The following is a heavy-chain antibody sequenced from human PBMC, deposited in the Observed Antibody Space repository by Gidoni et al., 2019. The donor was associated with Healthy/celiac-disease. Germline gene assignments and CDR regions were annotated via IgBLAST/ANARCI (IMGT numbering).Heavy chain of an antibody. J-gene: IGHJ5*02. CDR2: ISSSSSYI. V-gene: IGHV3-21*01. D-gene: IGHD3-3*01. Sequence: EVQLVESGGGLVKPGGSLRLSCAASGFTFSSYSMNWVRQAPGKGLEWVSSISSSSSYIYYADSVKGRFTISRDNAKNSLYLQMNSLRAEDTAVYYCARDNRFLEWLLYWSEVSPWGQGTLVTVSS. CDR1: GFTFSSYS. CDR3: ARDNRFLEWLLYWSEVSP.